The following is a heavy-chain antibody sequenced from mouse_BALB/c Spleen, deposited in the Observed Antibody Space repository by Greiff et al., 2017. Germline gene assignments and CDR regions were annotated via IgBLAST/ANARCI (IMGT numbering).Heavy chain of an antibody. J-gene: IGHJ2*01. V-gene: IGHV1S81*02. CDR3: ARIHYYGYTDY. Sequence: QVQLKQPGAELVKPGASVKLSCKASGYTFTSYWMHWVKQRPGQGLEWIGEINPSNGRTNYNEKFKSKATLTVDKSSSTAYMQLSSLTSEDSAVYYCARIHYYGYTDYWGQGTTLTVSS. D-gene: IGHD1-2*01. CDR1: GYTFTSYW. CDR2: INPSNGRT.